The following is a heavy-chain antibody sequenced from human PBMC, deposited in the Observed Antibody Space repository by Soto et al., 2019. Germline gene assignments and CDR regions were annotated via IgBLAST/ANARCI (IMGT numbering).Heavy chain of an antibody. D-gene: IGHD3-10*01. Sequence: GGSLRLSCAASGFTFSSYGMHWVRQAPGKGLEWVAVIWYDGSNKYYADSVKGRFTISRDNSKNTLYLQMNSLRAEDTAVYYCARDHVLLWFGEPKGVFDYWGQGTLVTVSS. CDR1: GFTFSSYG. CDR2: IWYDGSNK. J-gene: IGHJ4*02. CDR3: ARDHVLLWFGEPKGVFDY. V-gene: IGHV3-33*01.